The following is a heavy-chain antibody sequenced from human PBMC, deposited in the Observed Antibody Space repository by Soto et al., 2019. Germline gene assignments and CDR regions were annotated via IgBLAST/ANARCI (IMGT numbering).Heavy chain of an antibody. Sequence: VLVNGACKGSGYAYTGSAMDWGRHAPGQRLEWMGWINAGNGNTKYSQNFQGRATITRDESTSKAYMELSSLRSEDTAVYYCARDSYYYDSSGYQGYYYYGMDVWGQGTTVTVSS. CDR2: INAGNGNT. J-gene: IGHJ6*02. D-gene: IGHD3-22*01. CDR3: ARDSYYYDSSGYQGYYYYGMDV. CDR1: GYAYTGSA. V-gene: IGHV1-3*01.